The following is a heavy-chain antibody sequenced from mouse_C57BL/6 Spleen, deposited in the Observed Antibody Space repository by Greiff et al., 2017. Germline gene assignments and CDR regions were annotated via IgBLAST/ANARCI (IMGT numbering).Heavy chain of an antibody. CDR1: GYTFTDYY. CDR2: INPNNGGT. V-gene: IGHV1-26*01. CDR3: APLSNYVFMDY. Sequence: EVQLQQSGPELVKPGASVKISCKASGYTFTDYYMNWVKQSHGKSLEWIGDINPNNGGTSYNQKFKGKATLTVDKSSSTAYMELRSLTSEDSAVYYCAPLSNYVFMDYWGQGTSVTVSS. J-gene: IGHJ4*01. D-gene: IGHD2-5*01.